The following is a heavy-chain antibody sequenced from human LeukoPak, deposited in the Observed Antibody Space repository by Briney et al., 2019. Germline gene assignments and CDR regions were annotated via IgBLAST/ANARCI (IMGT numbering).Heavy chain of an antibody. D-gene: IGHD1-1*01. CDR2: IHPEGNEK. J-gene: IGHJ4*02. V-gene: IGHV3-7*04. CDR3: ARGDDFSGDH. CDR1: GFTFSNFW. Sequence: PGGSLRLSCATSGFTFSNFWMSRVRQAPGRGLEWVANIHPEGNEKYHVESVKGRFTISRDNARNLLFMQMNGLRVEDTAVYYCARGDDFSGDHWGQGTLVTVSS.